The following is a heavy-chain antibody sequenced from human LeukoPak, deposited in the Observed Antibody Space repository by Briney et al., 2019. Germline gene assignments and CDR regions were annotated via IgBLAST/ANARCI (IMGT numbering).Heavy chain of an antibody. Sequence: SETLSLTCTVSGGXISSYYCSWIRQPAGKGLEWIGRIYISGTTDYNPSLKSRVTMSVDTSKNQFSLKLTSVTAADTAVYYCARVGGYPLGAFDIWGQGTMVTVSS. D-gene: IGHD3-22*01. CDR2: IYISGTT. CDR1: GGXISSYY. CDR3: ARVGGYPLGAFDI. J-gene: IGHJ3*02. V-gene: IGHV4-4*07.